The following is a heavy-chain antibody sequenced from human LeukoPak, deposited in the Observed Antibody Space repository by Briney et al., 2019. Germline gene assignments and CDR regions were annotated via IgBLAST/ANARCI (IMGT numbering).Heavy chain of an antibody. D-gene: IGHD3-22*01. J-gene: IGHJ3*02. V-gene: IGHV4-39*02. CDR1: GASISRNTYY. CDR2: FYYTGST. Sequence: SETLSLTCSVSGASISRNTYYWGWIRQSPGKGLEWIGTFYYTGSTYYNPSLKSRITISVDTSKNHFSLKLSSVTAADTTVYYCARANYYDSSGYYYNAFDIWGQGTMVTVSS. CDR3: ARANYYDSSGYYYNAFDI.